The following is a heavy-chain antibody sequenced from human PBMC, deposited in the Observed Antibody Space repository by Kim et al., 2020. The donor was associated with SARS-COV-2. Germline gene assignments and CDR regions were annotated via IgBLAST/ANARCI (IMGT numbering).Heavy chain of an antibody. Sequence: SETLSLTCTVSGGSISSGGYYWSWIRQHPGKGLEWIGYIYYSGSTYYNPSLKSRVTISVDTSKNQFSLKLSSVTAADTAVYYCARGEVGGGYDDYGMDVWGQGTTVTVSS. CDR1: GGSISSGGYY. J-gene: IGHJ6*02. V-gene: IGHV4-31*03. CDR3: ARGEVGGGYDDYGMDV. CDR2: IYYSGST. D-gene: IGHD1-26*01.